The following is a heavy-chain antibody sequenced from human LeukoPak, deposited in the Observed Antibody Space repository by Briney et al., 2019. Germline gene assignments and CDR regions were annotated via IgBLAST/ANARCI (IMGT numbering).Heavy chain of an antibody. CDR2: ISAYNGNT. V-gene: IGHV1-18*01. D-gene: IGHD3-16*02. CDR1: GYTFTSYG. Sequence: ASVKVSCKASGYTFTSYGISWVRQAPGQGLEWMGWISAYNGNTNYAQKLQGRVTTTTDTSTSTAYMELRSLRSDDTAVYYCARDLPYDYVWGSYRYGPKPIDYWGQGTLVTVSS. CDR3: ARDLPYDYVWGSYRYGPKPIDY. J-gene: IGHJ4*02.